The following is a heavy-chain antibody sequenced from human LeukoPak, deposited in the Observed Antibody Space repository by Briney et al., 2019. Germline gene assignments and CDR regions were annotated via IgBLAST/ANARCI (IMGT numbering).Heavy chain of an antibody. CDR3: ARDRMAQGWFDP. Sequence: GGSLRLSCAASGFTFSSYEMNWVRQAPGKGLDWVSYISSSGSTIYYADSVKGRFTISRDNAKNSLYLQMNSLRAEETAVYYCARDRMAQGWFDPWGQGTLVTVSS. CDR1: GFTFSSYE. CDR2: ISSSGSTI. D-gene: IGHD5-24*01. V-gene: IGHV3-48*03. J-gene: IGHJ5*02.